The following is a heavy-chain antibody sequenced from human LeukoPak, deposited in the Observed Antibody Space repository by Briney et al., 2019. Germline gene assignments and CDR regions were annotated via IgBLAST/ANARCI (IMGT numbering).Heavy chain of an antibody. CDR3: ARDYGDYEGLDWYFDL. Sequence: SETLSLTCTVSGYSISSGYYWGWIRQPPGKGLEWIGSIYHSGSTYYNPSLKSRVTISVDTSKNQFSLKLSSVTAADTAVYYCARDYGDYEGLDWYFDLWGRGTLVTVSS. D-gene: IGHD4-17*01. CDR1: GYSISSGYY. CDR2: IYHSGST. J-gene: IGHJ2*01. V-gene: IGHV4-38-2*02.